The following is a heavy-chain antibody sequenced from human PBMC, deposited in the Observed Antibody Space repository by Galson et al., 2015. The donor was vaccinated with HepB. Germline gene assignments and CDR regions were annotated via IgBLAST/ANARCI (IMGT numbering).Heavy chain of an antibody. CDR2: ISSSSSYI. Sequence: SLRLSCAASGFTFSSYSMNWVRQAPGKGLEWVSSISSSSSYIYYADSVKGRFTISRDNAKNSLYLQMNSLGAEDTAVYYCARGNYDFWSGYYYWGQGTLVTVSS. D-gene: IGHD3-3*01. J-gene: IGHJ4*02. V-gene: IGHV3-21*01. CDR3: ARGNYDFWSGYYY. CDR1: GFTFSSYS.